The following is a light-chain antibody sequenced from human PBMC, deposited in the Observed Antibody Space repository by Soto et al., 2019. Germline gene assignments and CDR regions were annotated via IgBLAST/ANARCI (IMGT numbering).Light chain of an antibody. CDR1: QSVSSN. V-gene: IGKV3-15*01. CDR2: GAF. J-gene: IGKJ1*01. CDR3: QQYNDWQLT. Sequence: EILMTQSPVTLSVSPGERATLSCRASQSVSSNLDWYQQKPGQAPSLLIYGAFTRATGIPARFSGTGSGTELTLTISSLQSEAFALDYCQQYNDWQLTVGQGTTVDIK.